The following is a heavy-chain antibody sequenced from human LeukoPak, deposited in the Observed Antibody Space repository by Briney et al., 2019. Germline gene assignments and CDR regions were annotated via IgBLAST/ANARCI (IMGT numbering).Heavy chain of an antibody. CDR1: GYTFTGYY. CDR2: INPNSGVP. J-gene: IGHJ4*02. Sequence: ASVKVSCRASGYTFTGYYMHWVPQAPGQGLEWMGRINPNSGVPNYAQKFQGRVTMTRDTSISTAYMELRRLRSDDTAVYYCARETDSSSWYGYWGQGTLVTVSS. D-gene: IGHD6-13*01. CDR3: ARETDSSSWYGY. V-gene: IGHV1-2*06.